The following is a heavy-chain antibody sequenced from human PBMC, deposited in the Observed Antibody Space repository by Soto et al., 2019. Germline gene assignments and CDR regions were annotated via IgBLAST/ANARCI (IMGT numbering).Heavy chain of an antibody. D-gene: IGHD6-13*01. J-gene: IGHJ4*02. V-gene: IGHV1-46*01. CDR3: ARDRARIAAAGTKYGY. CDR2: INPSGGST. CDR1: GYTFTSYY. Sequence: ASVKVSCQASGYTFTSYYMHWVRQAPGQGLEWMGIINPSGGSTSYAQKFQGRVTMTRDTSTSTVYMELSSLRSEDTAVYYCARDRARIAAAGTKYGYWGQGTLVTVSS.